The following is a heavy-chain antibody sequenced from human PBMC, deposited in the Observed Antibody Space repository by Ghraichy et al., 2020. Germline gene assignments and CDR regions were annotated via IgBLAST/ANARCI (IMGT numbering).Heavy chain of an antibody. Sequence: SVKVSCKASGGTFSSYAISWVRQAPGQGLEWMGGIIPIFGTANYAQKFQGRVTITADESTSTAYMELSSLRSEDTAVYYCARDPGLGYCSSTSCWSWGQGTLVTVSS. CDR1: GGTFSSYA. V-gene: IGHV1-69*13. J-gene: IGHJ4*02. CDR3: ARDPGLGYCSSTSCWS. CDR2: IIPIFGTA. D-gene: IGHD2-2*01.